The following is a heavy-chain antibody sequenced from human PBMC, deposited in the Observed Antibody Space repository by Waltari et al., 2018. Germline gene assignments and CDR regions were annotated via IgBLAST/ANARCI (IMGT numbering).Heavy chain of an antibody. J-gene: IGHJ4*02. Sequence: QLQLQESGPGLVKPSETLSLTCTVSGGSISSSSYYWGWIRQPPGKGREWIGSIYYSGSTYYSPSLKSRVTISVDTSKNQFSLKLSSVTAADTAVYYCAAYDFWSWYYDWGQGTLVTVSS. CDR2: IYYSGST. CDR3: AAYDFWSWYYD. D-gene: IGHD3-3*01. V-gene: IGHV4-39*01. CDR1: GGSISSSSYY.